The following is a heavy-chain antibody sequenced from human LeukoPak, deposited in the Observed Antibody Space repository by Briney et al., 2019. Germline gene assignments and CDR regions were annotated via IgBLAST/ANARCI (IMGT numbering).Heavy chain of an antibody. J-gene: IGHJ4*02. CDR2: ISSSGNT. V-gene: IGHV3-23*01. CDR3: VKGRITEEGLDI. CDR1: GFTFSRSA. Sequence: GGSLRLSCAASGFTFSRSAMTWVRQTPGKGLDWVSSISSSGNTYYADSVMCRFTISRDNSKNMLYLQMNSLRAEDTAVYYCVKGRITEEGLDIWGQGTLVTVSS. D-gene: IGHD1-14*01.